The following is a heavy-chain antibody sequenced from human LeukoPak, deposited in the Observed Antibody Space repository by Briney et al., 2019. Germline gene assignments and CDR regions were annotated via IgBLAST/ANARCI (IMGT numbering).Heavy chain of an antibody. Sequence: SETLSLTCTVSGGSISSSSYYWGWIRQPPGKGLEWIGSIYHSGGTYYNPSLKSRVTISVDTSKNQFSLKLSSVTAADTAVYYCAREVVTAIPGENWFDPWGQGTLVTVSS. CDR2: IYHSGGT. J-gene: IGHJ5*02. V-gene: IGHV4-39*07. D-gene: IGHD2-21*02. CDR1: GGSISSSSYY. CDR3: AREVVTAIPGENWFDP.